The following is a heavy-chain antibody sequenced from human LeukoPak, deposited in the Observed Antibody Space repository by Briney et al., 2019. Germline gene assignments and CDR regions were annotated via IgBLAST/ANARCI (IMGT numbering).Heavy chain of an antibody. V-gene: IGHV3-23*01. CDR2: ISGSGGST. CDR3: AKWNQRGYSGYEPLLVAAFDY. CDR1: GFTLSSYA. J-gene: IGHJ4*02. Sequence: PGGSLRLSCAASGFTLSSYAMSWVRQAPGKGLEWVSAISGSGGSTYYADSVKGRFTISRDNSKNTLYLQMNSLRAEDTAVYYCAKWNQRGYSGYEPLLVAAFDYWGQGTLVTVSS. D-gene: IGHD5-12*01.